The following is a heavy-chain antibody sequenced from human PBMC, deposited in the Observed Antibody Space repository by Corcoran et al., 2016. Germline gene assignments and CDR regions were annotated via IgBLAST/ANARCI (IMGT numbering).Heavy chain of an antibody. Sequence: EQQQQWGAGLLKPSETLSLTCAVYGGSFSGYYWSWIRQPPGKGLEWIGEINHSGSTNYNPSLKSRVTIPVDTSKNQFSLKLSSVTAADTAVYYCARGLAYCGGDCYSSGSVDIWGQGTMVTVSS. D-gene: IGHD2-21*02. V-gene: IGHV4-34*01. CDR2: INHSGST. CDR1: GGSFSGYY. J-gene: IGHJ3*02. CDR3: ARGLAYCGGDCYSSGSVDI.